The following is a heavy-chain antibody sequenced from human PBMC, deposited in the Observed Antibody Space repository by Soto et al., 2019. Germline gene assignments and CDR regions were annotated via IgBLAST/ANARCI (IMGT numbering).Heavy chain of an antibody. J-gene: IGHJ4*02. V-gene: IGHV3-30*18. CDR1: GFTFSSYG. CDR2: ISYDGRNK. Sequence: QVQLVESGGGVVQPGRSLRLSCAASGFTFSSYGIHWVRQAPGKGLEWVAVISYDGRNKQYADSVKGRFTIARDNSKNXXYLQMDSLRAEDTAVYYCAKDTYYHDTSGYSIFDYWGQGTLVTVSS. CDR3: AKDTYYHDTSGYSIFDY. D-gene: IGHD3-22*01.